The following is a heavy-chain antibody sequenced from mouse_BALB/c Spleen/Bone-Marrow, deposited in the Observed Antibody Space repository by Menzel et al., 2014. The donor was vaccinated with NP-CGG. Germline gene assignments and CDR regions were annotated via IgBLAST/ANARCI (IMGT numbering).Heavy chain of an antibody. V-gene: IGHV5-12-1*01. CDR1: GFAFSSYD. Sequence: EVQLVEFGGGLVKPGGSLKLSCAVSGFAFSSYDMSWVRQTPEKRLEWVAYISSGGGSTYYPDIVKGRFTISRDNAKNTLYLQMSSLKSEDTAMYYCARHKLGRWYVDVWGAGTTVTVSS. J-gene: IGHJ1*01. CDR3: ARHKLGRWYVDV. CDR2: ISSGGGST. D-gene: IGHD4-1*01.